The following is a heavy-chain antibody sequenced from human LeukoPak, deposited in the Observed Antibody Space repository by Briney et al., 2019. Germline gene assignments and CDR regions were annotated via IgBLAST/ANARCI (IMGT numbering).Heavy chain of an antibody. Sequence: PGRSLRLSCAASGFTFSSYGMHWVRQAPGKGLEWVAVISYDGSNKYYADSVKGRFTISRDNSKNTLYLQVNSLRAEDTAVYYCAKELYPYYYYYGMDVWGQGTTVTVSS. D-gene: IGHD2-2*02. CDR3: AKELYPYYYYYGMDV. V-gene: IGHV3-30*18. J-gene: IGHJ6*02. CDR1: GFTFSSYG. CDR2: ISYDGSNK.